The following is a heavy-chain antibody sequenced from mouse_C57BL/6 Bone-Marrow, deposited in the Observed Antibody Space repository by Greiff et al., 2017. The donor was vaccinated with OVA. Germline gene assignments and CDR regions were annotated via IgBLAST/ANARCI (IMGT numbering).Heavy chain of an antibody. CDR2: ISSGGDYI. CDR3: TRDRGVLRFFDY. Sequence: EVQRVESGEGLVKPGGSLKLSCAASGFTFSSYAMSWVRQTPEKRLEWVAYISSGGDYIYYADTVKGRFTISRDNARNTLYLQMSSLKSEDTAMYYCTRDRGVLRFFDYWGQGTTLTVSS. CDR1: GFTFSSYA. J-gene: IGHJ2*01. V-gene: IGHV5-9-1*02. D-gene: IGHD1-1*01.